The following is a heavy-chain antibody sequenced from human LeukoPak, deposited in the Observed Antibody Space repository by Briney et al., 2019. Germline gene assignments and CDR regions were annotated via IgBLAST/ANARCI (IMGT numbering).Heavy chain of an antibody. CDR2: IYTSGTT. CDR3: ARGGIVGATTYYYYMDV. Sequence: SETLSLTCTVSGGSISSYYWSWIRQPAGKGLEWIGRIYTSGTTNYNPSLKSRLTMSVDTSKNQLSLKLSSVTAADTAVYYCARGGIVGATTYYYYMDVWGKGTTVTVSS. CDR1: GGSISSYY. V-gene: IGHV4-4*07. J-gene: IGHJ6*03. D-gene: IGHD1-26*01.